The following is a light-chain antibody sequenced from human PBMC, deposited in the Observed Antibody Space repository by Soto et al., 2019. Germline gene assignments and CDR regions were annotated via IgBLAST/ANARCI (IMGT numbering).Light chain of an antibody. V-gene: IGKV3-11*01. J-gene: IGKJ4*01. CDR3: QQRSDWPT. CDR2: DAS. CDR1: QSVSSY. Sequence: IVLTQSPATLSLSPGERATLSCRASQSVSSYLAWYQQKGGQAPRLLIYDASSRATCIPARFSGSGSVTDFTLTISNLEPEDFAVYYCQQRSDWPTFGGGTAVEIK.